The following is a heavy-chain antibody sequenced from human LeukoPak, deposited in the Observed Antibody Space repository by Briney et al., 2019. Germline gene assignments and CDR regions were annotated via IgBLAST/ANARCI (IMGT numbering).Heavy chain of an antibody. Sequence: SETLSLTCTVSGGSISTDYWTWIRQPPEKGLEWIGDIYYSGNTRYNPSLESRGTLSLDTSKRQFSLKLSSVTAADTAVYYCVRRRYGNKPKGEYYFDYWGQGTLVTVSS. V-gene: IGHV4-59*08. CDR1: GGSISTDY. CDR2: IYYSGNT. D-gene: IGHD1/OR15-1a*01. J-gene: IGHJ4*02. CDR3: VRRRYGNKPKGEYYFDY.